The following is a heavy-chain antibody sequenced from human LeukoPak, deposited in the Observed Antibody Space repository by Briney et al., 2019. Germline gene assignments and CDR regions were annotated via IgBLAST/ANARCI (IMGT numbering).Heavy chain of an antibody. V-gene: IGHV1-2*02. CDR3: ARSRITMVRGVSPKPHLLDY. CDR1: GYTFAGDY. CDR2: INPNSGGT. J-gene: IGHJ4*02. D-gene: IGHD3-10*01. Sequence: ASVKVSCKASGYTFAGDYMHWVRQAPGQGLEWMGWINPNSGGTNYAQKFQGRVTMTRDTSIRTAYMELSRLRSDDTAVYYCARSRITMVRGVSPKPHLLDYWGQGTLVTVSS.